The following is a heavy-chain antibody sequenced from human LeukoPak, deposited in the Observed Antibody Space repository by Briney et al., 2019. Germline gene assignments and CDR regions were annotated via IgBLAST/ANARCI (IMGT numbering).Heavy chain of an antibody. Sequence: GGSLRLSCTASGFTFSSYAMSWVRRAPGKGLEWVSAISGSGGSTYYADSVKGRFTISRDNSKNTLYLQMNSLRAEDTAVYYCAKGYYSTKNWFDPWGQGTLVTVSS. V-gene: IGHV3-23*01. CDR2: ISGSGGST. J-gene: IGHJ5*02. CDR3: AKGYYSTKNWFDP. D-gene: IGHD4-4*01. CDR1: GFTFSSYA.